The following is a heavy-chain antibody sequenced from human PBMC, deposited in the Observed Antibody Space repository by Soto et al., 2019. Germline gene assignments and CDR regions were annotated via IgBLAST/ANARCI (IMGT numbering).Heavy chain of an antibody. V-gene: IGHV1-2*02. CDR3: ARRGYYYHTTAYNFAY. CDR1: GYTFTGYY. D-gene: IGHD3-22*01. Sequence: ASVKVSCKASGYTFTGYYVHWVRQAPGQGLEWMGWINPNSGGTNYAQKFQGRVTMTRDTSIGTAYMELSRLRSDDTAVYYCARRGYYYHTTAYNFAYWGQGTLVTVSS. CDR2: INPNSGGT. J-gene: IGHJ4*02.